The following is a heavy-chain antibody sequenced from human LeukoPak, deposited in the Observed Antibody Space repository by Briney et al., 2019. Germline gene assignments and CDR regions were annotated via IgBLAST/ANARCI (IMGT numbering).Heavy chain of an antibody. Sequence: SVKVSCKASGYTFTSYGISWVRQAPGQRLEGMGWISAYNGNTNYAQKLQSRVTMTTDTSTSTAYMELRSLRSEDTAVYYCARGPSFIRGNYYYYMDVWGKGTTVTVSS. CDR3: ARGPSFIRGNYYYYMDV. J-gene: IGHJ6*03. CDR1: GYTFTSYG. V-gene: IGHV1-18*01. D-gene: IGHD3-10*01. CDR2: ISAYNGNT.